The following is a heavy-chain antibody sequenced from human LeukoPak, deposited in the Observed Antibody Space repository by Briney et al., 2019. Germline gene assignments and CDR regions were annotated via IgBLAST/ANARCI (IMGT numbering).Heavy chain of an antibody. Sequence: GGSLRLSCAASGFTFSSYAMHWVRQAPGKGLEWVAVISYDGSNKYYADSVKGRFTISRDNSKNTLYLQMNSLRAEDTAVYYCARVAYYDESGGYNPGRFDGFDIWGQGTMVTVSS. CDR2: ISYDGSNK. V-gene: IGHV3-30*14. CDR3: ARVAYYDESGGYNPGRFDGFDI. CDR1: GFTFSSYA. D-gene: IGHD3-22*01. J-gene: IGHJ3*02.